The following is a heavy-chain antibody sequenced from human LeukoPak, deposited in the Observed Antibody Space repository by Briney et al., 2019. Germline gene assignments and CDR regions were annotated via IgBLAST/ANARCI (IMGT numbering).Heavy chain of an antibody. CDR2: IYYSGST. J-gene: IGHJ4*02. CDR3: ARGYSRSWAFDY. CDR1: GGSIRSGDYY. Sequence: SETLSLTCTVSGGSIRSGDYYWSWIRQPPGKGLEWIGYIYYSGSTYYNPSLKSRVTISVDTSKDRFSLNLSSVTAADTAVYYCARGYSRSWAFDYWGQGTLVTVSS. V-gene: IGHV4-30-4*01. D-gene: IGHD6-13*01.